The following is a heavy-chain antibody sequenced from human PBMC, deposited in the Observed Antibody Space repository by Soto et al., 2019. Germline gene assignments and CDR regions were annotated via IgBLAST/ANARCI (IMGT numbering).Heavy chain of an antibody. V-gene: IGHV3-30*18. D-gene: IGHD1-26*01. CDR1: GFTFSSYG. CDR2: ISYDGSNK. Sequence: GGSLRLSCAASGFTFSSYGMHWVRQAPGKGLEWVAVISYDGSNKYYADSVKGRFTISRDNSKNTLYLQMNSLRAEDTAVYYCAKDQEQWVYYFDYWGQGTLVTVSS. J-gene: IGHJ4*02. CDR3: AKDQEQWVYYFDY.